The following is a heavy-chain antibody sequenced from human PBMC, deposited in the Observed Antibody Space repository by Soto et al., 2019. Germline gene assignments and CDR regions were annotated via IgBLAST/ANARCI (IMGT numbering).Heavy chain of an antibody. V-gene: IGHV4-34*01. Sequence: PSETLSLTCAVYGGSFSGYYWSWIRQPPGKGLEWIGEINHSGKTNCNPSLKSRVITSVDTSKNQFSLKLTSVTAADTAMYYCARGLGYYDSSDFDSWGQGTLVTVS. J-gene: IGHJ4*02. CDR3: ARGLGYYDSSDFDS. CDR1: GGSFSGYY. D-gene: IGHD3-22*01. CDR2: INHSGKT.